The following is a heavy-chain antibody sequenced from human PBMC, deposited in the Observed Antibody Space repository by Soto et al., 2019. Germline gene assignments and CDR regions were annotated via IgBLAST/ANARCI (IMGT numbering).Heavy chain of an antibody. J-gene: IGHJ5*02. CDR1: SGSISSSNW. D-gene: IGHD3-10*01. Sequence: SETLSLTCAVSSGSISSSNWWSWVRQPPGKGLEWIGEIYHSGSTNYNPSLKSRVTISVDKSKNQFSLKLSSVTAADTAVYYCARGSASYYGSGSYSTNWFDPWGQGTLVTVSS. V-gene: IGHV4-4*02. CDR2: IYHSGST. CDR3: ARGSASYYGSGSYSTNWFDP.